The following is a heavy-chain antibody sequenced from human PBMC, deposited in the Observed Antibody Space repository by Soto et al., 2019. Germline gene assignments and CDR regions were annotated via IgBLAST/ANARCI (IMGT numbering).Heavy chain of an antibody. CDR1: GGTFSSYA. D-gene: IGHD6-13*01. J-gene: IGHJ4*02. CDR2: IIPIFGTA. Sequence: GASVKVSCKASGGTFSSYAISWVRQAPGQGLEWMGGIIPIFGTANYAQKFQGRVTITADESTSTAYMELSSLRSEDTAVYYCASDRVAYRSSWCCFDDWGQGTLVTVSS. V-gene: IGHV1-69*13. CDR3: ASDRVAYRSSWCCFDD.